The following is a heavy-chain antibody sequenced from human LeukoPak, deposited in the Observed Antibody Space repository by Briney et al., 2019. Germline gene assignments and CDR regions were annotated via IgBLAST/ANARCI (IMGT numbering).Heavy chain of an antibody. CDR2: ISDDGRT. Sequence: GGSLNLSCEASGFTFSSYVMNWVRQAPGKGLEWVSVISDDGRTYYADSVKGRFTISRDNAKNSLYLQMNSLRAEDTAVYYCAREHDSGPFDYWGQGTLVTVSS. CDR1: GFTFSSYV. D-gene: IGHD1-1*01. V-gene: IGHV3-23*01. J-gene: IGHJ4*02. CDR3: AREHDSGPFDY.